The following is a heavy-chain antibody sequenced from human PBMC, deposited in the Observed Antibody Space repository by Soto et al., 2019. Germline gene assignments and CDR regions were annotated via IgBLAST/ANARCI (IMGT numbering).Heavy chain of an antibody. J-gene: IGHJ4*02. CDR1: GFTFSSYW. CDR2: IKGDGTNT. D-gene: IGHD3-10*01. CDR3: ARGLSGDYGFDY. Sequence: EVQLVESGGGLVQFGWSLRLSCAASGFTFSSYWMHWVRQVPGKGLVWVSRIKGDGTNTGYADSVKGRFTISRDNVKNTLYLKMNSLRAEDTAVYYCARGLSGDYGFDYWGQGTLVTVSS. V-gene: IGHV3-74*01.